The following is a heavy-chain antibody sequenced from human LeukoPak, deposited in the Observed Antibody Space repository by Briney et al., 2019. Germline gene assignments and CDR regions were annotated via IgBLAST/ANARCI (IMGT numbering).Heavy chain of an antibody. CDR3: ARFGTRDNCCHPGVDT. Sequence: SETLSLTCTVSGYSLSSGFYWRWIRQPPGKGLEWIATMFHSGDTYYNPSLESRVTISMDTSKNQFSLRLNSVTAADTALYYCARFGTRDNCCHPGVDTWGQGTPVTVSS. D-gene: IGHD1-1*01. CDR2: MFHSGDT. CDR1: GYSLSSGFY. J-gene: IGHJ5*02. V-gene: IGHV4-38-2*02.